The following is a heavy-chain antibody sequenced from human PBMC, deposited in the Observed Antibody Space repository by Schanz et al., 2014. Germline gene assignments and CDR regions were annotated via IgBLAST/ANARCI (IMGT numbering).Heavy chain of an antibody. J-gene: IGHJ5*01. Sequence: EVQLLESGGGLVQPGGSLRLSCATSGFSLDIFAVSWVRQAPGKGLEWVSYVSSSSSYTHYADSVKGRFTISRDNGKNSLSLQMNSLRVEDTAIYYCARDSNGDDGYRFWFDSWGQGTLVTVSS. V-gene: IGHV3-48*01. CDR1: GFSLDIFA. CDR2: VSSSSSYT. D-gene: IGHD4-17*01. CDR3: ARDSNGDDGYRFWFDS.